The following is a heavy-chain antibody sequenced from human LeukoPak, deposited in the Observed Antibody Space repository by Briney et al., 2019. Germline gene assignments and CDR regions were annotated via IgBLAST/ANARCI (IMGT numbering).Heavy chain of an antibody. J-gene: IGHJ4*02. CDR1: GFTFNDFA. D-gene: IGHD3-22*01. CDR3: ARDQYYYDSSGYYDY. CDR2: ISSSSSTI. V-gene: IGHV3-48*04. Sequence: GGSLRLSCSASGFTFNDFAMHWVRQAPGKGLEWVSYISSSSSTIYYADSVKGRFTISRDNAKNSLYLQMNSLRAEDTAVYYCARDQYYYDSSGYYDYWGQGTLVTVSS.